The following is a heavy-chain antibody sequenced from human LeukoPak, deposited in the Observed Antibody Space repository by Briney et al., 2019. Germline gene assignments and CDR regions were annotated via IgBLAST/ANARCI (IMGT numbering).Heavy chain of an antibody. V-gene: IGHV3-7*01. CDR1: EFTFSSYW. D-gene: IGHD2-2*01. J-gene: IGHJ6*03. CDR2: IKQDGSEK. Sequence: GGSLRLSCAASEFTFSSYWMSWVRQAPGKGLEWVANIKQDGSEKYYVDSVKGRFPISRDNAKNSLYLQMNSLRAEDTAVYYCARAGYCSSTSCYYYYYYMDVWGKGTTVTVSS. CDR3: ARAGYCSSTSCYYYYYYMDV.